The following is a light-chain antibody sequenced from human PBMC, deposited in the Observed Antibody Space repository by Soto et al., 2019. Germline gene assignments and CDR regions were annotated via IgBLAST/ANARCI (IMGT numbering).Light chain of an antibody. J-gene: IGKJ1*01. CDR2: GVS. Sequence: ELVLTQSPGTLSLSPGERATLSCRASQSVSSSYLAWYQHKPGQAPRILIYGVSSRATGIPDRFSGSGSGTQFTLTIRRLEPEDFEVYYCHQYGTSPKTFGQGAKVEIK. V-gene: IGKV3-20*01. CDR1: QSVSSSY. CDR3: HQYGTSPKT.